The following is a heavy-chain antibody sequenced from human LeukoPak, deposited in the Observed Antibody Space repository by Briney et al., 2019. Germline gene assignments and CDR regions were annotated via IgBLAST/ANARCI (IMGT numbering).Heavy chain of an antibody. CDR3: ARGRVCTSCAGWFDP. D-gene: IGHD2-2*01. CDR1: GGSISNYY. CDR2: IHSSGST. V-gene: IGHV4-4*07. J-gene: IGHJ5*02. Sequence: SETLSLTCSVSGGSISNYYWNWLRQAAGKELELIGRIHSSGSTNYSPSLKSRVTMSIDTSKSQFSLRLTSVTAADTAVYYCARGRVCTSCAGWFDPWGQGTLVTVSS.